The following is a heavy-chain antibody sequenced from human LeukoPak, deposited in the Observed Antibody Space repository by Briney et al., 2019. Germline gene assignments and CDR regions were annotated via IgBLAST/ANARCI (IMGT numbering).Heavy chain of an antibody. Sequence: SETLSLTCTVSGGSISNYYWTWIRQPPGKGLEWIGYINFSGNTNYNTSLKSRVTILVDTSKNQFSLKLTSVTAADTAVYYCATVRGCGGDCYYLDYWGQGTLVTVSS. CDR2: INFSGNT. CDR1: GGSISNYY. D-gene: IGHD2-21*02. J-gene: IGHJ4*02. V-gene: IGHV4-59*03. CDR3: ATVRGCGGDCYYLDY.